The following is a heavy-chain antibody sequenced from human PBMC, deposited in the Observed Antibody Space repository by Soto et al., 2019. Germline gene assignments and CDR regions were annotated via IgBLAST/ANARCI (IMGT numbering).Heavy chain of an antibody. CDR2: IKSKTDGGTT. CDR3: TTEKGGSYPRHRAYFDY. V-gene: IGHV3-15*01. CDR1: GFTFSNAW. D-gene: IGHD1-26*01. J-gene: IGHJ4*02. Sequence: GGSLRLSCAASGFTFSNAWMSWVRQAPGKGLEWVGRIKSKTDGGTTDYAAPVKGRFTISRDDSKNTLYLQMNSLKTEDTAVYYCTTEKGGSYPRHRAYFDYWGQGPLVTVSS.